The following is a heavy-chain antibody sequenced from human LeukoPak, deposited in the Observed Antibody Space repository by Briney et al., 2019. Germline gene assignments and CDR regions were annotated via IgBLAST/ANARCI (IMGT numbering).Heavy chain of an antibody. CDR2: INPNSGGT. Sequence: ASVKVSCKASGYTFTGYYMHWVRQAPGQGLEWMGWINPNSGGTNYAQKFQGGVTMTRDTSISTAYMELSRLRSDDTAVYYCARDQPYYYGSGGSSHSDYWGQGTLVTVSS. CDR1: GYTFTGYY. CDR3: ARDQPYYYGSGGSSHSDY. D-gene: IGHD3-10*01. V-gene: IGHV1-2*02. J-gene: IGHJ4*02.